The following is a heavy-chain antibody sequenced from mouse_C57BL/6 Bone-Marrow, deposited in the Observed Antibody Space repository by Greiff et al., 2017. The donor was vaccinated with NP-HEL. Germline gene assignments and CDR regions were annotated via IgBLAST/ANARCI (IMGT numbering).Heavy chain of an antibody. CDR2: ISSGSSTI. D-gene: IGHD2-1*01. V-gene: IGHV5-17*01. J-gene: IGHJ2*01. CDR3: ARFGNYPYFDY. Sequence: EVKLVESGGGLVKPGGSLKLSCAASGFTFSDYGMHWVRQAPEKGLEWVAYISSGSSTIYYADTVKGRFTISRDNAKNTLFLQITSLRSEDTAMYYCARFGNYPYFDYWGQGTTLTVSS. CDR1: GFTFSDYG.